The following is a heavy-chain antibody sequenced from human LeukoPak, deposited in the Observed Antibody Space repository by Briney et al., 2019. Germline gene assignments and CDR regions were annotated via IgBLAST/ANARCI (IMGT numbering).Heavy chain of an antibody. CDR2: IQYSGTT. J-gene: IGHJ4*02. D-gene: IGHD2-15*01. CDR1: GYSISRYQ. V-gene: IGHV4-59*01. Sequence: SETLSLTCTVSGYSISRYQWTWIRQAPGKGLEWMADIQYSGTTNYNPSLKTRGTISADTSKHHFSLKLGSVTAADTAVYYCARVQNPTWGPCSGGSCSAHYFEKWGQGTQVTVSS. CDR3: ARVQNPTWGPCSGGSCSAHYFEK.